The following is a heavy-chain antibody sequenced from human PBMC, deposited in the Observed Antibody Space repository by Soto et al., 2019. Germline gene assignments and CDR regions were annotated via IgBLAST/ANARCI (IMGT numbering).Heavy chain of an antibody. CDR1: GGTFSSYA. D-gene: IGHD6-6*01. V-gene: IGHV1-69*13. J-gene: IGHJ2*01. CDR2: IIPIFGTA. Sequence: ASVKVSCKASGGTFSSYAISWVRQAPGQGLEWMGGIIPIFGTANYAQKFQGRVTITADESTSTAYMELSSLRSEDTAVYYCARAEVVPTPKNWYFDLWGRGTLVTVSS. CDR3: ARAEVVPTPKNWYFDL.